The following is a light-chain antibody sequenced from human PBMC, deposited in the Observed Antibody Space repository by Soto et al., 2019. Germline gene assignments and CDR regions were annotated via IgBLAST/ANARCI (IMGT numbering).Light chain of an antibody. J-gene: IGKJ1*01. CDR2: GAS. Sequence: ETVLTQSPGTLSLSPGERATLFCRASQSVTSNYLAWYQQKPGQAPRLLIYGASSRATGIPDRFSGSGSGTDFTLTISRLEPEDFAVYYCQQNGRSPPSWTFGQRTKVEIK. CDR1: QSVTSNY. CDR3: QQNGRSPPSWT. V-gene: IGKV3-20*01.